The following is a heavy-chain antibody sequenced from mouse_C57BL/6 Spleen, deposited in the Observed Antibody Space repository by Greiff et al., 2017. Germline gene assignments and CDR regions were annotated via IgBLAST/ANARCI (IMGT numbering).Heavy chain of an antibody. CDR3: ARAGGSSYWYFDV. CDR1: GYTFTSYW. J-gene: IGHJ1*03. Sequence: VQLQQPGAELVRPGSSVKLSCKASGYTFTSYWMHWVKQRPIQGLEWIGNIDPSDSETHYNQKFKDKATLTVDKSSSTAYMQLSRLTSEDSAVYYCARAGGSSYWYFDVWGTGTTVTVSS. CDR2: IDPSDSET. D-gene: IGHD1-1*01. V-gene: IGHV1-52*01.